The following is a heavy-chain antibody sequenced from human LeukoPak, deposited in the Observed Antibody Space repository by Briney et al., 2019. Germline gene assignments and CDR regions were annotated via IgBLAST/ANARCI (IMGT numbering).Heavy chain of an antibody. CDR1: GYNFTSYW. CDR2: VYPGDSHT. CDR3: VRTPTCSSGSCYPNWFDS. Sequence: GESLKISCKGSGYNFTSYWIGWVRQMPGKGLDWMAIVYPGDSHTKYNPSFQGQVTISADKSSSTAYLQWISLRASDTAIYYCVRTPTCSSGSCYPNWFDSWGQGTLVTVSS. V-gene: IGHV5-51*01. J-gene: IGHJ5*01. D-gene: IGHD2-15*01.